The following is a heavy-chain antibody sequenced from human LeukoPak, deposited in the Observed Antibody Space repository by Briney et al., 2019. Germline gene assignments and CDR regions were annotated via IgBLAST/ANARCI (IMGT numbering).Heavy chain of an antibody. Sequence: GASVKVSCKASGYTFTSYGISWVRQAPGQGLEWMGWISAYSGNTNYAQKLQGRVTMTTDTSTSTAYMELRSLRSDDTAVYYCARDGMAYCGGDCYPDYWGQGTLVTVSS. CDR1: GYTFTSYG. J-gene: IGHJ4*02. V-gene: IGHV1-18*01. D-gene: IGHD2-21*02. CDR2: ISAYSGNT. CDR3: ARDGMAYCGGDCYPDY.